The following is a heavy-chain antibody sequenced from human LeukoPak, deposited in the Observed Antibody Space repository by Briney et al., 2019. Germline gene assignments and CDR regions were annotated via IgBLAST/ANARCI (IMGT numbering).Heavy chain of an antibody. CDR3: AKDISLAVAGIGH. D-gene: IGHD6-19*01. V-gene: IGHV3-9*01. CDR1: GFTFDDYA. CDR2: ISWNSGSI. Sequence: PGRSLRLSCAASGFTFDDYAMHWVRQAPGKGLEWVSGISWNSGSIGYADSVKGRFTISRDNAKNSLYLQMNSLRAEDTALYYCAKDISLAVAGIGHWGQGTLVTVSS. J-gene: IGHJ4*02.